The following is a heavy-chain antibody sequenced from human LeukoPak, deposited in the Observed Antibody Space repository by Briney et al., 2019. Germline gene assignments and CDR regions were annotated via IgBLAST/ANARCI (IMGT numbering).Heavy chain of an antibody. CDR2: IYYSGST. D-gene: IGHD5-18*01. Sequence: SETLSLTCTVSGGSISSGDYYWSWIRQPPGKGLEWIGYIYYSGSTYYNPSLKSRVTISVDTSKNQFSLKLSSVTAADTAVYYCARGYSYGYFFDYWGQGTLVTVSS. J-gene: IGHJ4*02. CDR1: GGSISSGDYY. CDR3: ARGYSYGYFFDY. V-gene: IGHV4-30-4*01.